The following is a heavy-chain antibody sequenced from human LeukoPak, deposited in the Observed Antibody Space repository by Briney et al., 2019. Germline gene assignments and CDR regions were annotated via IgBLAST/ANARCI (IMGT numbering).Heavy chain of an antibody. CDR2: ISYDGSNK. CDR3: ARAGRVDIVAPGIAYAFDI. D-gene: IGHD5-12*01. CDR1: GFTFSSYA. Sequence: GGSLRLSCAASGFTFSSYAMHWVRQAPGKGLEWVAVISYDGSNKYYADSVKGRFTISRDNSKNTLYLQMNSLRAEDTAVYYCARAGRVDIVAPGIAYAFDIWGQGTMVTVSS. V-gene: IGHV3-30-3*01. J-gene: IGHJ3*02.